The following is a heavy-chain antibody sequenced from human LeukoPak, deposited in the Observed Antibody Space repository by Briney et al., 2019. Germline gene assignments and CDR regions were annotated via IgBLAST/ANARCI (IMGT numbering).Heavy chain of an antibody. V-gene: IGHV4-4*07. CDR3: ARGSSGWYSIDY. Sequence: SETLSLTCTVSGGSINNYYWSWIRQPAGKGLGWIGRIYSSGTTNYNPSLNSRVTMSVDTSKNQLSLKLTSVTAADTAMYYCARGSSGWYSIDYWGQGTLVTVSS. J-gene: IGHJ4*02. D-gene: IGHD6-19*01. CDR2: IYSSGTT. CDR1: GGSINNYY.